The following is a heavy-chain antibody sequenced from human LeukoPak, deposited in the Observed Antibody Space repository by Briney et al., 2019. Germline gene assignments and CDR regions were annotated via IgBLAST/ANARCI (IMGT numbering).Heavy chain of an antibody. J-gene: IGHJ4*02. CDR1: GFTFSSYA. CDR2: ISYDGSNK. V-gene: IGHV3-30-3*01. CDR3: ATDQEHIVVVTAIWY. D-gene: IGHD2-21*02. Sequence: PGGSLRLSCAASGFTFSSYAMHWVRQAPGKGLEWVAVISYDGSNKYYADSVKGRFTISRDNSKNTRYLQMNSLRAEDTAVYYCATDQEHIVVVTAIWYWGQGTLVTVSS.